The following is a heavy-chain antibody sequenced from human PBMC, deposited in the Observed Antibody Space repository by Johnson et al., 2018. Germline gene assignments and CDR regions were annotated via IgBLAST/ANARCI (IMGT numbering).Heavy chain of an antibody. CDR1: GFTFSSYG. V-gene: IGHV3-30*03. Sequence: QVQLVQSGGGVVQPGRSLRLSCAASGFTFSSYGMHWVRQAPGKGLEWVAVISYDGSNKYYADSVKGRFPISRDNSKNTLYLQMNSLRAEETAVYYCATFYCSGGSCYGYFQHWGQGTLVTVSS. J-gene: IGHJ1*01. CDR3: ATFYCSGGSCYGYFQH. CDR2: ISYDGSNK. D-gene: IGHD2-15*01.